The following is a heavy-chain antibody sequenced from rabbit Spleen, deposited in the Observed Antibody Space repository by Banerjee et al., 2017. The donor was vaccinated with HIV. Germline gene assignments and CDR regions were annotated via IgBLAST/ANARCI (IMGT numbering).Heavy chain of an antibody. CDR1: GFSFNSDYY. CDR2: IYAGSFDST. Sequence: QSLEESGGDLVKPGASLTLTCTASGFSFNSDYYMCWVRQAPGKGLEWIACIYAGSFDSTVYASWAKGRFTISKTSSTTVTLQMTSLTAADTATYFCARLGHADYPYAYGLKLWGPGTLVTVS. J-gene: IGHJ4*01. D-gene: IGHD6-1*01. V-gene: IGHV1S40*01. CDR3: ARLGHADYPYAYGLKL.